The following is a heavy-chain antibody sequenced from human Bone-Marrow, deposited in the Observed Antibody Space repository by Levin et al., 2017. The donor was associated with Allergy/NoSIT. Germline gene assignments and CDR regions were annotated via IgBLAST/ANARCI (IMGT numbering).Heavy chain of an antibody. Sequence: GGSLRLSCAASGFTFSSYGMHWVRQAPGKGLEWVAVIWYDGSNKYYADSVKGRFTISRDNSKNTLYLQMNSLRAEDTAVYYCARDTGSGDSSGYSRYNWFDPWGQGTLVTVSS. CDR2: IWYDGSNK. D-gene: IGHD3-22*01. V-gene: IGHV3-33*01. CDR1: GFTFSSYG. J-gene: IGHJ5*02. CDR3: ARDTGSGDSSGYSRYNWFDP.